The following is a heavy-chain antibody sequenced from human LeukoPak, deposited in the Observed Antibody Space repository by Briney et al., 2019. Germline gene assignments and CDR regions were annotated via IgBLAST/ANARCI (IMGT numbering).Heavy chain of an antibody. CDR2: IYDTGST. V-gene: IGHV4-30-2*01. J-gene: IGHJ6*02. D-gene: IGHD3-10*01. Sequence: SETLSLTCAVSRVSISSGGNSWNWIRQPPGQGLEWIGHIYDTGSTYYNPSLKSRVTISVDKSKNQFSLRLRSVTAADTAVYYCANSGSYHYYHYGMDVWGQRTTVTVSS. CDR3: ANSGSYHYYHYGMDV. CDR1: RVSISSGGNS.